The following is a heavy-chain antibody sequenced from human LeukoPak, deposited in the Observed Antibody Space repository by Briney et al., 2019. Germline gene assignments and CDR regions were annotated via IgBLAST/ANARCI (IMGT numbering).Heavy chain of an antibody. CDR1: GYTFTGYH. CDR2: INPYSGDT. V-gene: IGHV1-2*06. Sequence: ASVKVSCKTSGYTFTGYHIHWVRQAPGQGLEWMGRINPYSGDTNFAQKFQGRVTMTRDTSISIAYMELSRLRSDDTAVYYCARDDSSSSDAFDIWGQGTMVTVSS. CDR3: ARDDSSSSDAFDI. J-gene: IGHJ3*02. D-gene: IGHD6-13*01.